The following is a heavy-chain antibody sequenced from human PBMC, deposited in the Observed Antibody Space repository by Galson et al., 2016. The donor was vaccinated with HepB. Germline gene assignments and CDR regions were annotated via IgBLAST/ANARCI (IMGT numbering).Heavy chain of an antibody. CDR2: IYTGGST. Sequence: SLRLSCAASGFTVSSNYMSWLRLAPGKGLEWVSVIYTGGSTYYADSVKDRFTISRDTSKNMLYLQMTSLGAEDAAVYHCARAAGDPWYFDLWGRGTLVTVSS. CDR1: GFTVSSNY. J-gene: IGHJ2*01. CDR3: ARAAGDPWYFDL. V-gene: IGHV3-66*01. D-gene: IGHD3-10*01.